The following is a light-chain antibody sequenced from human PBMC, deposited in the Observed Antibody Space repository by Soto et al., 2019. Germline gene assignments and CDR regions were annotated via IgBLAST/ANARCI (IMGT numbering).Light chain of an antibody. V-gene: IGKV1-5*01. CDR2: EAS. Sequence: QMNQSPSTLCASVGDRVNLSWGASHNINSWLAWYQQKPGKAPKILIFEASTLESGVPSRFSGSGSGTDFTLTISSLQPEDFAPYYCPDLNSYPSTFGQGRRLEIK. CDR1: HNINSW. CDR3: PDLNSYPST. J-gene: IGKJ5*01.